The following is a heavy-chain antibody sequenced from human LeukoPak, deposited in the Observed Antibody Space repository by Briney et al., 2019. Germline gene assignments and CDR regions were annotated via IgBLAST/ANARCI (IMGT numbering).Heavy chain of an antibody. Sequence: SETLSLTCAVSGGSISSSNWWSWVRQPPGKGLEWIGEIYHSGSSNYNPSLKSRVTISVDKSKNQFSLKLSSVTAADTAVYYCAKTGTTFDLDYWGQGTLVTVSS. V-gene: IGHV4-4*02. D-gene: IGHD1-1*01. J-gene: IGHJ4*02. CDR1: GGSISSSNW. CDR2: IYHSGSS. CDR3: AKTGTTFDLDY.